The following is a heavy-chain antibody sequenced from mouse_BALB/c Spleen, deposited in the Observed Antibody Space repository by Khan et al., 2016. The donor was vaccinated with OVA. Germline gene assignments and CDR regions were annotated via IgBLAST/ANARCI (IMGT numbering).Heavy chain of an antibody. J-gene: IGHJ4*01. V-gene: IGHV3-2*02. Sequence: VQLKESGPGLVKPSQSLSLTYTVTGYSITSDYAWNWIRQFPGNKLEWMGYISYSGSTTYNPSLKSRISITRDTSKDQFFLQLKSVTSEDTATYYCASELGRYYALDYWGQGTSVTVSS. D-gene: IGHD4-1*01. CDR2: ISYSGST. CDR3: ASELGRYYALDY. CDR1: GYSITSDYA.